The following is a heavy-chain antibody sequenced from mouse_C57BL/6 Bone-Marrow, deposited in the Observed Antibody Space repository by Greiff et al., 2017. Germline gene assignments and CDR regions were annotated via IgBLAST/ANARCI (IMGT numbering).Heavy chain of an antibody. Sequence: QVQLQQPGAELVMPGASVKLSCKASGYTFTSYWMHWVKPRPGQGLEWIGEIDPSDSYTNYTQKFKGKSTLTVDKSSSTAYMQLSSLTSEDSAVYYCARERSYYSNYDFDYWGQGTTLTVSS. CDR1: GYTFTSYW. CDR3: ARERSYYSNYDFDY. D-gene: IGHD2-5*01. V-gene: IGHV1-69*01. J-gene: IGHJ2*01. CDR2: IDPSDSYT.